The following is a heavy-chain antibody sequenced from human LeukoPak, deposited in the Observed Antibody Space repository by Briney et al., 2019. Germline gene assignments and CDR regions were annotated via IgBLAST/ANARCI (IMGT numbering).Heavy chain of an antibody. J-gene: IGHJ4*02. D-gene: IGHD4-17*01. V-gene: IGHV3-7*01. CDR1: GFTFSSYW. CDR2: IKQDGSEK. CDR3: AREGYDYGDYVDY. Sequence: GGSLRLSCAASGFTFSSYWMSWVRQAPGKGLEWVANIKQDGSEKYYVDSVKGRFTISRDNAKNSLYLQMNSLRAEDTAVYYCAREGYDYGDYVDYWGQGTLVTVSS.